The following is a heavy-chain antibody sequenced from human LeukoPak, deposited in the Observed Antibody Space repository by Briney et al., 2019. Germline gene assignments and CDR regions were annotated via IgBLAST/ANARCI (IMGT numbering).Heavy chain of an antibody. CDR2: IYTTGSP. Sequence: SESLSLTYPVSGGSISSYYWSWIRQPAGKGLEWIGRIYTTGSPNYNPSLKSRVTMSVNTSKNQLSLQLSSVTAADTAVYYCARGKYYYDSNKYYRYFDPWGQGTLVTVSS. CDR3: ARGKYYYDSNKYYRYFDP. V-gene: IGHV4-4*07. J-gene: IGHJ5*02. D-gene: IGHD3-22*01. CDR1: GGSISSYY.